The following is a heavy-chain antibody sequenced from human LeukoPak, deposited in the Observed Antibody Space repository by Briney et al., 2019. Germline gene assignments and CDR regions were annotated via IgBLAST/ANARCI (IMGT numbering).Heavy chain of an antibody. CDR2: IWYDGSNK. V-gene: IGHV3-33*08. D-gene: IGHD3-10*01. J-gene: IGHJ6*02. Sequence: GGSLRLSCAASGFTFSDYYMSWIRQAPGKGLEWVAAIWYDGSNKYYADSVKGRFTISRDNSKNTLYLQMNSLRAEDTAVYYCARDDCYGSGSYAVDVWGQGTTVTVSS. CDR1: GFTFSDYY. CDR3: ARDDCYGSGSYAVDV.